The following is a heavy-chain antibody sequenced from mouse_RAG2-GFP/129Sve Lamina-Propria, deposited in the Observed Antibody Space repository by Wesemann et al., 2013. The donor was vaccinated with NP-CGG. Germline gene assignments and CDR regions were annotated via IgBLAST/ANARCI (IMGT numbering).Heavy chain of an antibody. V-gene: IGHV10-1*01. CDR3: VSQPGRRTYYAMDY. CDR1: GFSFNTYA. Sequence: GEGMVLPKGSLKLSCAASGFSFNTYAMNWVRQAPGKGLEWVARIRSKSNNYATYYADSVKDRFTISRDDSESMLYLQMNNLKTEDTAMYYCVSQPGRRTYYAMDYWGQGTSVTVSS. J-gene: IGHJ4*01. CDR2: IRSKSNNYAT. D-gene: IGHD3-1*01.